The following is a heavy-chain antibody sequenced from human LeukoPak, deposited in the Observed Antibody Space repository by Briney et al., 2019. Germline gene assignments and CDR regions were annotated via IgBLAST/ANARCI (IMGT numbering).Heavy chain of an antibody. J-gene: IGHJ4*02. D-gene: IGHD3-10*01. CDR2: IYTSGST. CDR1: GGSISSGSYY. V-gene: IGHV4-61*02. Sequence: SQTLSLTCTAAGGSISSGSYYWSWIRQPAGKGLEWIGRIYTSGSTNYNPSLKSRVTISVDTTKNQFSLKLSSVTAADTAVDYCAREYYYGSGMDYWGQGTLVTVS. CDR3: AREYYYGSGMDY.